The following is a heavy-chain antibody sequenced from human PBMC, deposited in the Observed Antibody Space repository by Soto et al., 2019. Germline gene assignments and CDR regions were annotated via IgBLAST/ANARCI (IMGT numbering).Heavy chain of an antibody. V-gene: IGHV3-30-3*01. J-gene: IGHJ6*02. CDR2: ISYDGSNK. Sequence: QVQLVESGGGVVQPGRSLRLSCAASGFTFSSYAMHWVRQAPGKGLEWVAVISYDGSNKYYADSVKGRFTISRDNSKNTLYLQMNSLRAEDTAVYYCARDRPIVVVVAATYYYYYGMDVWGQGTTVTVSS. CDR1: GFTFSSYA. D-gene: IGHD2-15*01. CDR3: ARDRPIVVVVAATYYYYYGMDV.